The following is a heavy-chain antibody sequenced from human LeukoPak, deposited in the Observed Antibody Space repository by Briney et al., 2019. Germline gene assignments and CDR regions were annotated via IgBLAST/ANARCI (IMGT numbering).Heavy chain of an antibody. CDR2: IYYSGST. CDR3: ARGAAGYSYG. V-gene: IGHV4-59*01. Sequence: SETLSLTCTVSGGFISSYYWSWIRQPPGKGLEWIGHIYYSGSTNYNPSLKSRLTISIDTSKNQFSLRLSSVTAADTAVYYCARGAAGYSYGWGQGTLVTVSS. D-gene: IGHD5-18*01. CDR1: GGFISSYY. J-gene: IGHJ4*02.